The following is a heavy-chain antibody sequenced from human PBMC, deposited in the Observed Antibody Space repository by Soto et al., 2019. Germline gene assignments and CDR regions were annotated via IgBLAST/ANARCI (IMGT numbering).Heavy chain of an antibody. V-gene: IGHV4-4*02. J-gene: IGHJ3*02. CDR1: GGSVTNNNY. Sequence: SETLSLTCAVSGGSVTNNNYWGWVRQPPGKGPEWIGEIYHTGSTNYNPSLKSRVTMSVDKSKNQFSLNLRSVTAADTAVYYCARHFAMIVGGAFDIWGQGTMVTVSS. D-gene: IGHD3-22*01. CDR3: ARHFAMIVGGAFDI. CDR2: IYHTGST.